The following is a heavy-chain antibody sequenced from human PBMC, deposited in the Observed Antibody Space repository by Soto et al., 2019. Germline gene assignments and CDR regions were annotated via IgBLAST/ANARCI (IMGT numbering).Heavy chain of an antibody. V-gene: IGHV1-69*01. Sequence: QVQLVQSGAEVKKPGSSVKVSCKASGGTFSSYAISWVRQAPGQGLEWMGGIIPIFGTANYAQKFQGRVTITADEPTSTAYMELSSLRSEDTAVYYCARGTGELLLNEPHDAFDIWGQGTMVTVSS. CDR1: GGTFSSYA. D-gene: IGHD1-26*01. CDR2: IIPIFGTA. J-gene: IGHJ3*02. CDR3: ARGTGELLLNEPHDAFDI.